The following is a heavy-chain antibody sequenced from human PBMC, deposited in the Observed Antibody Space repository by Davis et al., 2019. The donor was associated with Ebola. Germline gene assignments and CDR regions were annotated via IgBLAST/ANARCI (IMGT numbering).Heavy chain of an antibody. J-gene: IGHJ4*02. CDR3: ARGSGYIEDSSFDS. CDR1: GFTFSSYS. D-gene: IGHD6-13*01. Sequence: GESLKISCAASGFTFSSYSMNWVRQAPGKGLEWVSSITVTSNYTYYADSVKGRFTISRDNAKNSLDLQMNSLRAEDTAAYYCARGSGYIEDSSFDSWGQGILVTVSS. V-gene: IGHV3-21*01. CDR2: ITVTSNYT.